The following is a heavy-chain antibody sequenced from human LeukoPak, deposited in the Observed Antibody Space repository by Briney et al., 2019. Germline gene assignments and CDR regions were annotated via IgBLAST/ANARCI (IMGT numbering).Heavy chain of an antibody. D-gene: IGHD2-15*01. CDR3: ARGYCSGGSCYFFDY. Sequence: GSLRLSCAASGFTVSSNYMSWVRQAPGKGLEWVSVIYSGGSTYYADSVKGRFTISRDNSKNTLYLQMNSLRAEDTAVYYCARGYCSGGSCYFFDYWGQGTLVIVSS. CDR1: GFTVSSNY. V-gene: IGHV3-53*01. CDR2: IYSGGST. J-gene: IGHJ4*02.